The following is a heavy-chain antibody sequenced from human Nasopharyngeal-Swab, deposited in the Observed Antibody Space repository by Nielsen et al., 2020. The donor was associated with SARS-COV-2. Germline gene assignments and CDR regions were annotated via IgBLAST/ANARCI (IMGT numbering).Heavy chain of an antibody. CDR2: LSRAGRLP. CDR3: AKDAYGGAGWFDP. J-gene: IGHJ5*02. V-gene: IGHV3-23*03. Sequence: WIRQPPGKGLEWVSILSRAGRLPSSASSVKCRFTISRDNSKNTLYLRMKSLRAEDTAVYYCAKDAYGGAGWFDPWGQGTLVTVSS. D-gene: IGHD4-23*01.